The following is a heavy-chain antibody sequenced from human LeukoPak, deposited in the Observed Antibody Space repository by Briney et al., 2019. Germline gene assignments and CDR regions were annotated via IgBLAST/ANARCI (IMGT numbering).Heavy chain of an antibody. CDR1: GYTLTELS. V-gene: IGHV1-24*01. Sequence: ASVKVSCKVSGYTLTELSMHWVRQAPGKGLEWMGGFDPEDGETIYAQKFQGRVTMTEDTSTDTAYMELSSLRSEDTAVYYCATVDQYAIVGVTDPRYGVDVWGQGTTVTVSS. CDR2: FDPEDGET. J-gene: IGHJ6*02. CDR3: ATVDQYAIVGVTDPRYGVDV. D-gene: IGHD1-26*01.